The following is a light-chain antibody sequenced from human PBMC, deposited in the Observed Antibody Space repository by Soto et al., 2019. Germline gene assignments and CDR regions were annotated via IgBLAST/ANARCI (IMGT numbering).Light chain of an antibody. Sequence: EIVLTQSPGTLSLSPGERATLSCRASQSVSSSFLAWYQQKPGQAPRLLIYGASRRATGIPDRFSGSGSGTDFHLTISRLEPEDVAVYYCQQYGSAPLTFGGGTKVEMK. CDR3: QQYGSAPLT. CDR2: GAS. J-gene: IGKJ4*01. CDR1: QSVSSSF. V-gene: IGKV3-20*01.